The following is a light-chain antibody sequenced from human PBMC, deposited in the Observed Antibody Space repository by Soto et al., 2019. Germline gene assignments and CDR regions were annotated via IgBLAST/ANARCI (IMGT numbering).Light chain of an antibody. Sequence: EIVLTQSPCTLSFSPWERATLSCMASQSAFSTYLAWYQQKPGQAPRLLIYGASSRATGIPDRFSGSGSGTDFTLTISRLEPEDFAVYYCQQYGNSPWTLGQGTKVDIK. CDR2: GAS. V-gene: IGKV3-20*01. CDR1: QSAFSTY. J-gene: IGKJ1*01. CDR3: QQYGNSPWT.